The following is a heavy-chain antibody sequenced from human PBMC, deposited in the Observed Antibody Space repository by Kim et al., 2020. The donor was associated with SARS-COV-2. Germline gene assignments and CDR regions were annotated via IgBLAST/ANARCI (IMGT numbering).Heavy chain of an antibody. CDR3: ARETSQGGWDASGYYSVYWFDP. J-gene: IGHJ5*02. V-gene: IGHV3-21*01. D-gene: IGHD3-22*01. CDR1: GFLFSDYS. Sequence: GGSLRLSCAASGFLFSDYSMTWVRQAPGKGLEWVSSISSSSLTMHYADSVKGRFTISRDNAKKSLYLQMNSLRVEDTAVYFCARETSQGGWDASGYYSVYWFDPWGHGTLVTVSS. CDR2: ISSSSLTM.